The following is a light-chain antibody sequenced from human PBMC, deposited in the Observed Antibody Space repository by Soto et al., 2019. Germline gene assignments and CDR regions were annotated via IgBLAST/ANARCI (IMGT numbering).Light chain of an antibody. CDR2: DVS. J-gene: IGKJ1*01. Sequence: DIPMTQSPSTLSASVGDRVTITCRASQTISSGLAWYQQKPGKAPKVLIYDVSILESGVPSRFSSSGSGTEFTLTISSLQPDDFATYYCQQYKSYKTFGQGTKVEIK. CDR1: QTISSG. V-gene: IGKV1-5*01. CDR3: QQYKSYKT.